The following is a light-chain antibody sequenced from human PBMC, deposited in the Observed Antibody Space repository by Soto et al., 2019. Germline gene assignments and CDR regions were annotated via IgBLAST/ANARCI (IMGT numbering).Light chain of an antibody. CDR1: QSVSTS. V-gene: IGKV3D-15*01. CDR3: QQYYNWPLT. J-gene: IGKJ4*01. Sequence: EIVVSQSPCTLSLSKGERATLSCRASQSVSTSQLAWYQQKPGQAPRLLIFGASSRATGIPDRFSGSGSGTEFTLTISSLQSEDFAVYYCQQYYNWPLTFGGGTKVDIK. CDR2: GAS.